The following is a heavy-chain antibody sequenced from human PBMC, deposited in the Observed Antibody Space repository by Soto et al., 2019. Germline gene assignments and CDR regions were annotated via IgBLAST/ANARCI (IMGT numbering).Heavy chain of an antibody. CDR3: AHRDKPPFGVPSGGFDP. Sequence: QITLKESGPTLVKPTQTLTLTCTFSGFSLSTSGVGVGWIRQPPGKALEWLALIYWDDDKRYSPSLKSRLTITKDTSKNQVVLTMTNMDPVDTATYYCAHRDKPPFGVPSGGFDPWGQGTLVTVSS. D-gene: IGHD3-3*01. V-gene: IGHV2-5*02. CDR2: IYWDDDK. CDR1: GFSLSTSGVG. J-gene: IGHJ5*02.